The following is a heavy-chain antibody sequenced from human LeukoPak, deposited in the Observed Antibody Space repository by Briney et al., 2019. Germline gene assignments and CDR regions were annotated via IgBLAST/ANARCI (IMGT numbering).Heavy chain of an antibody. V-gene: IGHV1-58*02. D-gene: IGHD3-3*01. Sequence: ASVKVSCKASGFTFASSIIQRVRRARGQRLEWIGWIVVGSGDTIYAQRFQERVTITRDVSAGTAYMELSSLRSEDTAVYFCAADDFSTTGPIDSWGQGTLVSVSS. CDR3: AADDFSTTGPIDS. CDR1: GFTFASSI. CDR2: IVVGSGDT. J-gene: IGHJ4*02.